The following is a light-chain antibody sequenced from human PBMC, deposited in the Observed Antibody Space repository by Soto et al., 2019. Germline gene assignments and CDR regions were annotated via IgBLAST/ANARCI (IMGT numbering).Light chain of an antibody. Sequence: QSALTQPPSASGSPGQSVTISCTGTSSDVGGYNYVSWYQQHPGKAPKLMIYEVSKRPSGVPDRFSGSKSGNTAALTVSGLQAEDEADYYCSSYVGTNSYVFGTGTNVTVL. J-gene: IGLJ1*01. CDR2: EVS. V-gene: IGLV2-8*01. CDR3: SSYVGTNSYV. CDR1: SSDVGGYNY.